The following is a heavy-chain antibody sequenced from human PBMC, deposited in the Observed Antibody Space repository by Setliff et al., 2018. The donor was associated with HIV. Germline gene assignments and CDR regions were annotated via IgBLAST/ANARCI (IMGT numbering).Heavy chain of an antibody. CDR2: ISSSGSTI. CDR1: GFTFSSYE. CDR3: AKVPLFVVVPAALGGMDV. Sequence: SLRLSCAASGFTFSSYEMNWVRQAPGKGLEWVSDISSSGSTIYYADSVKGRFTISRDNSWDTVDLQMNTLRAEDTAVYYCAKVPLFVVVPAALGGMDVWGQGTTVTVSS. J-gene: IGHJ6*02. D-gene: IGHD2-2*01. V-gene: IGHV3-48*03.